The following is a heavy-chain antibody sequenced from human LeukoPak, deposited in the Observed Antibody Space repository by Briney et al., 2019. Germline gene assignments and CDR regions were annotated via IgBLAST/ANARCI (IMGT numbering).Heavy chain of an antibody. J-gene: IGHJ5*02. CDR1: GGSISSGGYY. CDR3: ARGWRVPAAKAGSGFDP. D-gene: IGHD2-2*01. V-gene: IGHV4-30-2*01. CDR2: IYHSGST. Sequence: SQTLSLTCTVSGGSISSGGYYWSWIRQPPGKGLEWIGYIYHSGSTYYNPSLKSRVTISVDRSKNQFSLKLSSVTAADTAVYYCARGWRVPAAKAGSGFDPWGQGTLVTVSS.